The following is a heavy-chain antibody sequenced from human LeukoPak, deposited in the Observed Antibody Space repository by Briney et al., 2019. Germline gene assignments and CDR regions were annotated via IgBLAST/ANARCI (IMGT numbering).Heavy chain of an antibody. CDR1: GFTLRGNS. V-gene: IGHV3-21*01. CDR3: ARDLNEYPGAAFDI. D-gene: IGHD6-6*01. J-gene: IGHJ3*02. CDR2: ISSSSSYI. Sequence: GGSLRLSCAAFGFTLRGNSMNWVGQAPGKGLEGVSSISSSSSYIYYARSVKGRFTISTDNAKNSLYLQMNSLRAEDTAVYYCARDLNEYPGAAFDIWGQGTMVTVSS.